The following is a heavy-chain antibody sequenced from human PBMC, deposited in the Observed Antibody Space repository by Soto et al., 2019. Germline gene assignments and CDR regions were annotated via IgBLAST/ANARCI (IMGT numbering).Heavy chain of an antibody. Sequence: GESLKISCKGSGYSFTSYWISWVRQMPGKGLEWMGRIDPSDSYTNYSPSFQGHVTISADKSISTAYLQWSSLKASDTAMYYCARLKGIADRPSYYYYGMDVWGQGTTVTVSS. V-gene: IGHV5-10-1*01. CDR3: ARLKGIADRPSYYYYGMDV. CDR2: IDPSDSYT. D-gene: IGHD6-6*01. J-gene: IGHJ6*02. CDR1: GYSFTSYW.